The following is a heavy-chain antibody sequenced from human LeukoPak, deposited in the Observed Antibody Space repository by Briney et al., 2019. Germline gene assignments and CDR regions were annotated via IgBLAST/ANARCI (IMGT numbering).Heavy chain of an antibody. J-gene: IGHJ4*02. V-gene: IGHV3-48*02. CDR2: IRSSSSTI. Sequence: PGGSLTLSCAASGFTFSGYSMNWVRQAPGKGLEWVSYIRSSSSTIYYAVAVKGRFTILRHNAKNSLYLQMNCLRDEDTAVYHCARDLSDWGQGTLVVVSS. D-gene: IGHD3-16*02. CDR3: ARDLSD. CDR1: GFTFSGYS.